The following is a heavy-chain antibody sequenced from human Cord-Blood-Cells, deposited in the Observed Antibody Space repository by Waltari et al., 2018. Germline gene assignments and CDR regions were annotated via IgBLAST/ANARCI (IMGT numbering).Heavy chain of an antibody. V-gene: IGHV4-34*01. CDR2: INHSGST. CDR1: GGSFSGYY. D-gene: IGHD2-2*01. CDR3: ARGGRYCSSTSCQNNWFDP. Sequence: QVQLQQWGAGLLKPSETLSLTCAVYGGSFSGYYWSWIRQPPGKGLEWIGEINHSGSTNYNPSLKSRVTISVDMSKNQFSLKLSSVTAADTAVYYCARGGRYCSSTSCQNNWFDPWGQGTLVTVSS. J-gene: IGHJ5*02.